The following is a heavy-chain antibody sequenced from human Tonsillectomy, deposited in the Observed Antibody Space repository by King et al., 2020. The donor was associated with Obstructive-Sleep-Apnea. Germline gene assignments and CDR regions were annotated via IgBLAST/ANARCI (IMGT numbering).Heavy chain of an antibody. Sequence: LQLQESGPGLVKPSDTLSLICTVSGGAISSSSYSWDWIRQPPGKGLEWIGSLHYSGGTYYNPSLKSRLTISLDTSKNQFSLKLTSVTAADTAVYYCAGRGHCSSTSCQSDYYFYYNMDVWGQGTTVTVSS. CDR1: GGAISSSSYS. D-gene: IGHD2-2*01. CDR3: AGRGHCSSTSCQSDYYFYYNMDV. CDR2: LHYSGGT. V-gene: IGHV4-39*07. J-gene: IGHJ6*02.